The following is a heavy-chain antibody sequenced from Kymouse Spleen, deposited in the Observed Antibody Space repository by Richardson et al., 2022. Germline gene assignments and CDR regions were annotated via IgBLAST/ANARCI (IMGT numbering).Heavy chain of an antibody. D-gene: IGHD3-3*01. CDR1: GFTFDDYG. Sequence: EVQLVESGGGVVRPGGSLRLSCAASGFTFDDYGMSWVRQAPGKGLEWVSGINWNGGSTGYADSVKGRFTISRDNAKNSLYLQMNSLRAEDTALYYCARDNDFWSGYPDYYGMDVWGQGTTVTVSS. V-gene: IGHV3-20*d01. CDR2: INWNGGST. CDR3: ARDNDFWSGYPDYYGMDV. J-gene: IGHJ6*02.